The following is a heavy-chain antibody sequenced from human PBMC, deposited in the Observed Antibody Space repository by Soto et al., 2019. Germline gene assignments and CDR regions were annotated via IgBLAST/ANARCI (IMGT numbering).Heavy chain of an antibody. CDR3: ARLMTMVRGVTDPYYYYYMDV. Sequence: GESLKISCKGSGYSFTSYWIGWVRQMPGKGLEWMGITYPGDSDTRYSPSFQGQVTISADKSISTAYLQWSSLKASDTAMYYFARLMTMVRGVTDPYYYYYMDVWGKGTTVTVSS. V-gene: IGHV5-51*01. J-gene: IGHJ6*03. CDR2: TYPGDSDT. CDR1: GYSFTSYW. D-gene: IGHD3-10*01.